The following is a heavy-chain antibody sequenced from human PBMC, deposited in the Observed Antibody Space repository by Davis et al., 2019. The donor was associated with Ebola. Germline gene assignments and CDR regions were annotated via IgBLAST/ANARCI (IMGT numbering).Heavy chain of an antibody. J-gene: IGHJ4*02. D-gene: IGHD2-15*01. CDR2: VHSSGNT. CDR3: ARGGVGGALAAGSDY. CDR1: GGSILSYS. Sequence: MPSETLSLTCTVSGGSILSYSWNWIRQPPGKGLEWIGFVHSSGNTKNNPSLTSRVTISRDASENQFSLKLTSVTAADTAVYYCARGGVGGALAAGSDYWGQGALVTVSS. V-gene: IGHV4-59*01.